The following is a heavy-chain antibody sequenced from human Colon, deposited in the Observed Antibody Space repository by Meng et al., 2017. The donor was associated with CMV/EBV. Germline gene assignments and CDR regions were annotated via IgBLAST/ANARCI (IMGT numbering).Heavy chain of an antibody. J-gene: IGHJ4*02. D-gene: IGHD3-10*01. V-gene: IGHV4-34*01. CDR2: IDHTGST. Sequence: SLTLALACGSFRPYYWSWLRQSPGKGLELIAEIDHTGSTNYNPSLKSRVTISIDTSNSHFSLNLTSATAADTAVYYCARGGGTPIRGVLPFDFWGQGTLVTVSS. CDR1: CGSFRPYY. CDR3: ARGGGTPIRGVLPFDF.